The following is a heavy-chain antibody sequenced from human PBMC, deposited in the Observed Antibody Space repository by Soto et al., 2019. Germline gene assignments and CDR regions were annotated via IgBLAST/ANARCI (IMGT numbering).Heavy chain of an antibody. CDR3: ARVEHDYGDYGLEHYFDY. CDR2: IYYSGST. V-gene: IGHV4-31*03. D-gene: IGHD4-17*01. Sequence: SETLSLTCTVSGGSISSGGYYWSWIRQHPGKGLEWIGYIYYSGSTYYNPSLKSRVTISVDTSKNQFSLKLSSVTAADTAVYYCARVEHDYGDYGLEHYFDYWGQGTLVTVSS. CDR1: GGSISSGGYY. J-gene: IGHJ4*02.